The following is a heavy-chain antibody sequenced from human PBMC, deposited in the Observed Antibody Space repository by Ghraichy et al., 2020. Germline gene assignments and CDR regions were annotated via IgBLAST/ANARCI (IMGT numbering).Heavy chain of an antibody. CDR2: IYYSGST. J-gene: IGHJ4*02. D-gene: IGHD3-10*01. CDR1: GGSISSYY. Sequence: GSLRLSCTVSGGSISSYYWSWIRQPPGKGLEWIGYIYYSGSTNYNPSLKSRVTISVDTSKNQFSLKLSSVTAADTAVYYCAGYYGSGSYSFDYWGQGTLVTVSS. V-gene: IGHV4-59*01. CDR3: AGYYGSGSYSFDY.